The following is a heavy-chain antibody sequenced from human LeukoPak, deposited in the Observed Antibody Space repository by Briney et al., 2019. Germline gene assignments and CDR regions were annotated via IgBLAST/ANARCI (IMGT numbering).Heavy chain of an antibody. Sequence: SETLSLTCAVYGGSFSGYYWSWIRQPPGKGLEWIGEINHSGSTNYNPSLKSRVTISVDTSKNQSSLKLSSVTAADTAVYYCARGIIPPYKWNEWGQGTLVTVSS. CDR2: INHSGST. V-gene: IGHV4-34*01. CDR1: GGSFSGYY. CDR3: ARGIIPPYKWNE. D-gene: IGHD1-1*01. J-gene: IGHJ4*02.